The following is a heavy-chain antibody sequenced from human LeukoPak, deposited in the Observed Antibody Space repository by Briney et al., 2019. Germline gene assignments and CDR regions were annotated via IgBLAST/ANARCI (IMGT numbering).Heavy chain of an antibody. CDR1: GFTFSSYA. CDR3: AKDRDYYGEGNDY. D-gene: IGHD4-17*01. Sequence: GGSLRLSCAASGFTFSSYAMSWVRQAPGKGLEWVSAISGSGGSTYYADSVKGRFTISRDNSKNTLYLQMNNLRAEDTAVYYCAKDRDYYGEGNDYWGQGTLVTVSS. J-gene: IGHJ4*02. V-gene: IGHV3-23*01. CDR2: ISGSGGST.